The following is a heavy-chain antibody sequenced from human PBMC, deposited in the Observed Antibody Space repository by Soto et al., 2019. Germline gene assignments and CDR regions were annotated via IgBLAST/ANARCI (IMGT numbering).Heavy chain of an antibody. CDR1: GGSISSSSYY. D-gene: IGHD4-17*01. CDR3: GGTTVTRSPYFDY. Sequence: QLQLQESGPGLVKPSETLSLTCTVSGGSISSSSYYWGWIRQPPGKGLEWIGSIYYSGSTYYNPSLKSRVTISVDTSNNQFSLKLSYVTAADTAVYYCGGTTVTRSPYFDYWGQGTLVTVSS. V-gene: IGHV4-39*01. CDR2: IYYSGST. J-gene: IGHJ4*02.